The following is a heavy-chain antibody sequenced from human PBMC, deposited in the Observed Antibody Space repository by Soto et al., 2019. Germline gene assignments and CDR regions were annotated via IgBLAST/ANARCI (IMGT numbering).Heavy chain of an antibody. Sequence: PSETLSLTCTVSGGSISSGGYYWSWIRQHPGKGLEWIGCIYYSGSTYYNPSLKSRVTISVDTSKNQFSLKLSSVTAADTAVYYCARVQGGYDYYYYYMDVWGKGTTVTVSS. D-gene: IGHD5-12*01. J-gene: IGHJ6*03. CDR2: IYYSGST. CDR1: GGSISSGGYY. CDR3: ARVQGGYDYYYYYMDV. V-gene: IGHV4-31*03.